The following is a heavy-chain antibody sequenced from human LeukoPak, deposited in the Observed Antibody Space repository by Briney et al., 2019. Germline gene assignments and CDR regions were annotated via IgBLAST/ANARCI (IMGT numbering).Heavy chain of an antibody. D-gene: IGHD3-22*01. J-gene: IGHJ4*02. CDR1: GYTLTNYG. CDR3: ARDPRNYYDSSGYSVNFEY. Sequence: ASVKVSCKASGYTLTNYGISWVRQAPGQGLEWMGWISAYSGHTKSVQKVQDRVTMTTDTSTNTAYIEPRSLRSDDTAVYYCARDPRNYYDSSGYSVNFEYWGQGTLLTVSS. CDR2: ISAYSGHT. V-gene: IGHV1-18*04.